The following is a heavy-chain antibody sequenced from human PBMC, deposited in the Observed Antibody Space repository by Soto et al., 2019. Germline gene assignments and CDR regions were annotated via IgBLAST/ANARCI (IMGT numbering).Heavy chain of an antibody. Sequence: ASVKVSCKASGGTFSSYAISWVRQAPGQGLEWMGGIIPIFGTANYAQKFQGRVTITADESTSTAYMELSSLRSEDTAVYYCARGQNYYDSSGYPYWGQGTLVTVSS. CDR2: IIPIFGTA. D-gene: IGHD3-22*01. CDR1: GGTFSSYA. J-gene: IGHJ4*02. V-gene: IGHV1-69*13. CDR3: ARGQNYYDSSGYPY.